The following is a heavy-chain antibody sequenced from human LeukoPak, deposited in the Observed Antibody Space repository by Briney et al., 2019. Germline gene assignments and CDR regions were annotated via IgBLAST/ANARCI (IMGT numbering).Heavy chain of an antibody. D-gene: IGHD6-13*01. CDR3: ARASAATGTDYFDY. V-gene: IGHV4-4*07. Sequence: SETLSLTCTVSGGSISSYYWSWIRQPAGKGLEYIGRIYPSGSTNYNPSLMSRVTMSVDPSKNQFSLKLSSVTAADTAVYYCARASAATGTDYFDYWGQGTLVTVSS. CDR1: GGSISSYY. J-gene: IGHJ4*02. CDR2: IYPSGST.